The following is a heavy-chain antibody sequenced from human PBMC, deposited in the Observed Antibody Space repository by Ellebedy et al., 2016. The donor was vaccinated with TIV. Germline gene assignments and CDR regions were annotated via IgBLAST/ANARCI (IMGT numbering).Heavy chain of an antibody. J-gene: IGHJ5*01. CDR2: ISHDGTVQ. V-gene: IGHV3-30*18. CDR1: GFIFRNYG. D-gene: IGHD6-13*01. CDR3: AKEGSTFSSSWYDS. Sequence: GESLKISCAASGFIFRNYGMQWVRQAPGKGLEWVAVISHDGTVQHYPDSVKGRFTISRDNSQNTLYVQMNSLRAEDTAMYYCAKEGSTFSSSWYDSWGQGTLVTVSS.